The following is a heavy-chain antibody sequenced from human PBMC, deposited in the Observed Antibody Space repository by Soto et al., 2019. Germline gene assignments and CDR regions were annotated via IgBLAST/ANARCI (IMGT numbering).Heavy chain of an antibody. D-gene: IGHD3-22*01. J-gene: IGHJ4*02. CDR1: GYTLTELS. Sequence: ASVKVSCKVSGYTLTELSMHWVRQAPGKGLEWMGGFDPEDGETIYAQKFQGRVTMTEDTSTDTAYMELSSLRSEDTAVYYCATVVLYYYDSSGYSNHFDYWGQGTLVTVS. CDR3: ATVVLYYYDSSGYSNHFDY. CDR2: FDPEDGET. V-gene: IGHV1-24*01.